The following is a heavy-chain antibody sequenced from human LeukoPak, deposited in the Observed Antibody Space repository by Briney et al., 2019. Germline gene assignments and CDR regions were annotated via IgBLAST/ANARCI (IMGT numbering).Heavy chain of an antibody. CDR1: RFTFSSYS. D-gene: IGHD1-26*01. CDR2: ISSSSSYI. Sequence: PGGSLRLSCAASRFTFSSYSMNWVRQAPGKGLEWASSISSSSSYIYYADSVKGRFTISRDNAKNSLYLQMNSLRAEDTAVYYCARDQGGSYSYWGQGTLVTVSS. V-gene: IGHV3-21*01. J-gene: IGHJ4*02. CDR3: ARDQGGSYSY.